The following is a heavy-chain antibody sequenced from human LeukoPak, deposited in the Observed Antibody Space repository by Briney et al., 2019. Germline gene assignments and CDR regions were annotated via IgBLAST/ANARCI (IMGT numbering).Heavy chain of an antibody. V-gene: IGHV4-34*01. CDR1: GGSFSGYY. CDR3: ARSSGRGI. D-gene: IGHD3-22*01. J-gene: IGHJ4*02. Sequence: PSETPSLTCAVYGGSFSGYYWSWIRQPPGKGLEWIGEINHSGSTNYNPSLKSRVTISVDTSKNQFSLKLSSVTAADTAVYYCARSSGRGIWGQGTLVTVSS. CDR2: INHSGST.